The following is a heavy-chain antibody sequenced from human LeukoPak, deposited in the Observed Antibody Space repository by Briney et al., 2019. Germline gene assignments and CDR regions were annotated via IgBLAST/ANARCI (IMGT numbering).Heavy chain of an antibody. V-gene: IGHV3-23*01. Sequence: PGGSLRLSCAASGFTFSSYAMGWVRQAPGKGLEWVSAISGSGGSTYYADSVKGRFTISRDNSKNTLYLQMNSLRAEDTAVYYCAKDEDYYDSSGYLNWFDPWGQGTLVTVSS. CDR1: GFTFSSYA. CDR2: ISGSGGST. J-gene: IGHJ5*02. D-gene: IGHD3-22*01. CDR3: AKDEDYYDSSGYLNWFDP.